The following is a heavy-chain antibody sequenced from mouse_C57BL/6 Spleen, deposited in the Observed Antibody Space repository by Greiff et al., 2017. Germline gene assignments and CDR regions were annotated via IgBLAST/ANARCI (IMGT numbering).Heavy chain of an antibody. CDR2: FGPGSGST. J-gene: IGHJ1*03. V-gene: IGHV1-77*01. CDR3: ARKYYGSPYFDV. CDR1: GYTFTDYY. D-gene: IGHD1-1*01. Sequence: QVQLQQSGAELVKPGASVKISCKASGYTFTDYYINWVKQRPGQGLEWIGKFGPGSGSTYYNEKFKGKATLTADKSSSTAYMQRSSLTSEDSAVYFCARKYYGSPYFDVWGTGTTVTVSS.